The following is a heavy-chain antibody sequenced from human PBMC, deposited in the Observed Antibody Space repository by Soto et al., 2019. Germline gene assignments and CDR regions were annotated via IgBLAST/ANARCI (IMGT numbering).Heavy chain of an antibody. CDR2: IIPVFGIA. J-gene: IGHJ6*02. D-gene: IGHD2-2*01. CDR1: GGTFSRYS. V-gene: IGHV1-69*08. Sequence: QVQLVQSGAEVKKPGSSVKVSCKASGGTFSRYSFTWVRQAPGHGLEWMGRIIPVFGIASYAQKSQGRVTITAEKSTHXAXMKXRSRTYGATAVYYCAREDGGRETGLVPAAIDGMDVWGQGTTVTVSS. CDR3: AREDGGRETGLVPAAIDGMDV.